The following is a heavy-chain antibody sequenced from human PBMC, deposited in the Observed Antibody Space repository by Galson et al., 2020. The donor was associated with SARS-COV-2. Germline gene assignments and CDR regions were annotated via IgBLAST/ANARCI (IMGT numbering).Heavy chain of an antibody. J-gene: IGHJ4*02. CDR1: GGSVSSGSYY. Sequence: SETLSLTCTVSGGSVSSGSYYWSWIRQPPGKGLEWIGYIYYSGSTNYNPSLKSRVTISVDTSKNQFSLKLSSVTAADTAVYYCARDRVYDSSGHPYYFDYWGQGTLVTVSS. CDR2: IYYSGST. CDR3: ARDRVYDSSGHPYYFDY. V-gene: IGHV4-61*01. D-gene: IGHD3-22*01.